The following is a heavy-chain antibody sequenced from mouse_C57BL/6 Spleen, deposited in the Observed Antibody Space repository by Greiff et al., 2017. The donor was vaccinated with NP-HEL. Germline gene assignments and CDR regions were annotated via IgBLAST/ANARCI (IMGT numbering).Heavy chain of an antibody. CDR1: GFTFSSYG. CDR2: ISSGGSYT. Sequence: EVKLVDSGGDLVKPGGSLKLSCAASGFTFSSYGMSWVRQTPDKRLEWVATISSGGSYTYYPDSVKGRFTISRDNAKNTLYLQMSSLKSEDTAMYYCARFRRAMDYWGQGTSVTVSS. V-gene: IGHV5-6*01. J-gene: IGHJ4*01. CDR3: ARFRRAMDY.